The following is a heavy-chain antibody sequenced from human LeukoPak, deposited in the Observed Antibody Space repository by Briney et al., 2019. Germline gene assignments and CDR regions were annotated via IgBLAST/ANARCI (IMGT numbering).Heavy chain of an antibody. Sequence: GGSLRLSCAASGFTFSSYAMSWVRQAPGKGLEWVSAISGSGGSTYYADSVKGRFTISRDNSKNTLYLQMNSLRAEDTAVYYCITPFMVPGVISDYWGQGTLVTVSS. D-gene: IGHD3-10*01. CDR1: GFTFSSYA. CDR2: ISGSGGST. V-gene: IGHV3-23*01. CDR3: ITPFMVPGVISDY. J-gene: IGHJ4*02.